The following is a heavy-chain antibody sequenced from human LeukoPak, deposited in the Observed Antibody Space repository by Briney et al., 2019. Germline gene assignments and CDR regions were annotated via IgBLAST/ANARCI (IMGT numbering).Heavy chain of an antibody. CDR3: ARDQGPYTHDY. D-gene: IGHD5-18*01. J-gene: IGHJ4*02. Sequence: ASVKVSCKASGYTFTSYDTNWVRQAPGQGLEWMGWINPNSGGTNYAQKFQGRVTMTRDTSISTAYMELSRLRSDDTAVYYCARDQGPYTHDYWGQGTLVTVSS. CDR2: INPNSGGT. V-gene: IGHV1-2*02. CDR1: GYTFTSYD.